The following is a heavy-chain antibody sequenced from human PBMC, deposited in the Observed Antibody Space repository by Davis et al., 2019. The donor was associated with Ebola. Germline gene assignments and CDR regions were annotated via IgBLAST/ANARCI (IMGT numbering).Heavy chain of an antibody. Sequence: SETLSLTCTVSGGSIISSSSYWGWIRQPPRKGLEWIGSIYYSGITYYNPSLKSRVTISVDTSKNQFSLKLRSVTAADTAVYYCARHGSQGAAFDPWGQGTLVTVSS. CDR1: GGSIISSSSY. D-gene: IGHD2-15*01. V-gene: IGHV4-39*01. CDR3: ARHGSQGAAFDP. CDR2: IYYSGIT. J-gene: IGHJ5*02.